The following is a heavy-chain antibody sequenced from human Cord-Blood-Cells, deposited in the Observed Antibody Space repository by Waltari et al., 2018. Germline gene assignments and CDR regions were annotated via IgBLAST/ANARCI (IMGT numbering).Heavy chain of an antibody. CDR2: ISYDGSNK. Sequence: QVQLVESGGGVVQPGRSLRLSCAASGFTFSSYAMHWFRRAPGKGLEWVAVISYDGSNKYYADSVKGRFTISRENSKNTLYLQMNSLRAEDTAVYYCARGSRDWDDAFDIWGQGTMVTDSS. CDR1: GFTFSSYA. D-gene: IGHD3-9*01. CDR3: ARGSRDWDDAFDI. J-gene: IGHJ3*02. V-gene: IGHV3-30*04.